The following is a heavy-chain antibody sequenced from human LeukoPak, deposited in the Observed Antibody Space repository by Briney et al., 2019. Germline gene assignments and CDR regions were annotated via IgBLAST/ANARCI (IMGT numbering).Heavy chain of an antibody. CDR2: IYHSGST. CDR3: ARHGKTGTTPPDYYYYYYMDV. CDR1: GYSISSGYY. V-gene: IGHV4-38-2*02. D-gene: IGHD1-1*01. Sequence: SETLSLTCTVSGYSISSGYYWGWIRQPPGKGLEWIGSIYHSGSTYYNPSLKSRVTISVDTSKNQFSLNLSSVTAADTAVYYCARHGKTGTTPPDYYYYYYMDVWGKGTTVTISS. J-gene: IGHJ6*03.